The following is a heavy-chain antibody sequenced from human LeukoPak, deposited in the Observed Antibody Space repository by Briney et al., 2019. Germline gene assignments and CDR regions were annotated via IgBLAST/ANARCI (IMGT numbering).Heavy chain of an antibody. J-gene: IGHJ4*02. D-gene: IGHD1-26*01. CDR3: AREIVGAAFDY. CDR1: GFTFSSYA. V-gene: IGHV3-30-3*01. Sequence: GGSLRLSCAASGFTFSSYAMHWVRQAPGKGLEWVAVISYDGSNKYYADSVKGRFTISRDNSKNTLYLQMNSLRAEDTAVYYCAREIVGAAFDYWGQGTLVTVSS. CDR2: ISYDGSNK.